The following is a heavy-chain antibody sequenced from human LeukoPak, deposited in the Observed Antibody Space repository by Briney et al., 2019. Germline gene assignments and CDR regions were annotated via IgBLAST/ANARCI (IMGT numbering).Heavy chain of an antibody. V-gene: IGHV3-64D*09. Sequence: GGSLRLSCSASGFTFSSYAMHWVRQAPGKGLEYVSAISSNGGSTYYADSVKGRFTISRDNSKNTLYLQMSSLRAEGTAVYYCVKDRQYCSGGSCYPNWFDPWGQGTLVTVSS. J-gene: IGHJ5*02. CDR2: ISSNGGST. CDR3: VKDRQYCSGGSCYPNWFDP. D-gene: IGHD2-15*01. CDR1: GFTFSSYA.